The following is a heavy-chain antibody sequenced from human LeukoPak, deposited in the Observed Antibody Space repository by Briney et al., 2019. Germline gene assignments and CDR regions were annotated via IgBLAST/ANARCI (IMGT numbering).Heavy chain of an antibody. J-gene: IGHJ6*02. CDR2: IYYSGST. V-gene: IGHV4-61*01. CDR1: GGSVSSGSYY. Sequence: SETLSLTCTVSGGSVSSGSYYWSSIRQPPGKGLEWIGYIYYSGSTNYNPSLKSRVTISVDTSKNQFSLKLSSVTAADTAVYYCARANSSSWAYYYYGMDVWGQGTTVTVSS. D-gene: IGHD6-13*01. CDR3: ARANSSSWAYYYYGMDV.